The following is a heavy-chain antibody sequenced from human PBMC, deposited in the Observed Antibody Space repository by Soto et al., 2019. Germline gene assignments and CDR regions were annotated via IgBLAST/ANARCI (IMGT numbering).Heavy chain of an antibody. J-gene: IGHJ6*02. CDR1: GYTFTSYD. V-gene: IGHV1-8*01. D-gene: IGHD1-26*01. CDR2: MNPNSGNT. Sequence: ASVKVSCKASGYTFTSYDINWVRQATGQGLEWMGWMNPNSGNTGYAQKFQGGVTMTRNTSISTAYMELSSLRSEDTAVYYCARVIGVNYYYYYGMDVWGQGTTVTVSS. CDR3: ARVIGVNYYYYYGMDV.